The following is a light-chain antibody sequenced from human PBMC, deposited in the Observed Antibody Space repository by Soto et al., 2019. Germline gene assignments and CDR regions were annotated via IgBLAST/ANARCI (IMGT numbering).Light chain of an antibody. J-gene: IGKJ5*01. CDR1: QSISSW. CDR2: DAS. CDR3: QQSYSTPIT. V-gene: IGKV1-5*01. Sequence: DIQMTQSPSTLSASVGDRVTITCRASQSISSWLAWYQQKPGKALKLLIYDASSLESGVPSRFSGSGSGTDFTLTISSLQPEDFATYYCQQSYSTPITFGQGTRLEIK.